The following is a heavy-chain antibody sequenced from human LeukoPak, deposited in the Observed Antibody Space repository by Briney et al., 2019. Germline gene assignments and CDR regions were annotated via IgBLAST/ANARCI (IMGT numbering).Heavy chain of an antibody. D-gene: IGHD1-1*01. J-gene: IGHJ6*03. CDR2: ISGSGGST. CDR1: GFTFSSYA. CDR3: ATTLLRASTYMDV. V-gene: IGHV3-23*01. Sequence: QPGGSLRLSCAASGFTFSSYAMSWVRQAPGKGLEWVSAISGSGGSTYYADSVKGRFTISRDNSKNTLYLQMNSLRAEDTAVYYCATTLLRASTYMDVWGKGTTVTVSS.